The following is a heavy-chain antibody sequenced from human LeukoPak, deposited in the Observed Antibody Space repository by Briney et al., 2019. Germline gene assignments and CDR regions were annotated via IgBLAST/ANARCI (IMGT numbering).Heavy chain of an antibody. V-gene: IGHV3-48*01. CDR2: ISSSSSTI. Sequence: GGSLRLSCAASGFTFSSYSMNWVRQAPGKGLEWVSYISSSSSTIYYADSVKGRFTISRDNAKNSLYLQMNSLRAEDTAVYYCARDHGKSWELRGGAFDIWGQGTMVTVSS. J-gene: IGHJ3*02. D-gene: IGHD1-26*01. CDR1: GFTFSSYS. CDR3: ARDHGKSWELRGGAFDI.